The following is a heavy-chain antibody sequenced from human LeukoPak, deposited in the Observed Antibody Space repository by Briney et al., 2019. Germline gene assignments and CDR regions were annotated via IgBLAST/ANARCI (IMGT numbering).Heavy chain of an antibody. J-gene: IGHJ4*02. CDR3: ARGLPATLLDY. D-gene: IGHD2-2*01. Sequence: PGGSLRLSCAASGFTFSSYAMNWVRQAPGKGLECVSVISDRGGSTYYADSVKGRFTISRDNSKNTLYLQMNSLRAEDTAVYYCARGLPATLLDYWGQGTLVTVSS. CDR2: ISDRGGST. CDR1: GFTFSSYA. V-gene: IGHV3-23*01.